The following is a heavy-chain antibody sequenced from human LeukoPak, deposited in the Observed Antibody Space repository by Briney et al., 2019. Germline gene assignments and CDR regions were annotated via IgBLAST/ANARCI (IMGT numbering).Heavy chain of an antibody. D-gene: IGHD3-22*01. CDR3: ARDSYYYDSSGYYYYFDY. J-gene: IGHJ4*02. CDR1: GYTFTSYY. Sequence: GASVKVSCKASGYTFTSYYMHWVRQAPGQELEWMGRINPNSGGTNYAQKFQGRVTMTRDTSISTAYMELSRLRSDDTAVYYCARDSYYYDSSGYYYYFDYWGQGTLVTVSS. CDR2: INPNSGGT. V-gene: IGHV1-2*06.